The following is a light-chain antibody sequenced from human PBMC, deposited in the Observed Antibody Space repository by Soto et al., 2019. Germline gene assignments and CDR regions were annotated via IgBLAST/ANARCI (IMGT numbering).Light chain of an antibody. CDR1: SSNIGAGYG. V-gene: IGLV1-40*01. CDR2: VNS. Sequence: QSVLTQPPSVSGAPGQRITISCTGSSSNIGAGYGVHWYQQLPGTAPKLLIYVNSNRPSGVPDRFSGSKSGTSASLAITGLQAEDEADYYCQSYDSSLSAHVVFGGGTKVTVL. CDR3: QSYDSSLSAHVV. J-gene: IGLJ2*01.